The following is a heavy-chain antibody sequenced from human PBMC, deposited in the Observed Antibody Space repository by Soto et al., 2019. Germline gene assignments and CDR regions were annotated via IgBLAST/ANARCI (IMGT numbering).Heavy chain of an antibody. J-gene: IGHJ5*01. CDR1: GYSFHNSG. V-gene: IGHV1-18*01. Sequence: QVQLVQSGPQLKKPGASVKVSCKTSGYSFHNSGISWVRQAHGQGLEWMGWLSDFNGYAHYAQKFQGRVIMTADTFTNTSYMELMCLRSDDTAMYYCSKNGTTWFASWGQGTPVTVSS. CDR2: LSDFNGYA. D-gene: IGHD2-2*01. CDR3: SKNGTTWFAS.